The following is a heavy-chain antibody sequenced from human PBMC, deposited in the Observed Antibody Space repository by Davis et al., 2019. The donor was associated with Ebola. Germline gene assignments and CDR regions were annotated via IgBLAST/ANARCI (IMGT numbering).Heavy chain of an antibody. CDR3: ARAGYEGIAAAGTLYYYYYMDV. V-gene: IGHV1-2*02. D-gene: IGHD6-13*01. CDR2: INPNSGGT. Sequence: ASVKVSCKASGYTFTGYYMHWVRQAPGQGLEWMGWINPNSGGTNYAQKFQGRVTMTRDTSISTAYMELSRLRSDDTAVYYCARAGYEGIAAAGTLYYYYYMDVWGKGTTVTVSS. CDR1: GYTFTGYY. J-gene: IGHJ6*03.